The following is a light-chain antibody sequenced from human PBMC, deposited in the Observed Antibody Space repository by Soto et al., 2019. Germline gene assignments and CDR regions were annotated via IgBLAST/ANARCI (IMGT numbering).Light chain of an antibody. CDR1: SRDVGGYNY. CDR3: SSYTSSSTPLV. J-gene: IGLJ2*01. Sequence: QSALTQPASVSGSPGQSITISCTGTSRDVGGYNYVSWYQQHPGKAPNLMIYDVSNRPSGVSNRFSGSKSGNTASLTISGLQAEDEADYYCSSYTSSSTPLVFGGGTKLTVL. CDR2: DVS. V-gene: IGLV2-14*01.